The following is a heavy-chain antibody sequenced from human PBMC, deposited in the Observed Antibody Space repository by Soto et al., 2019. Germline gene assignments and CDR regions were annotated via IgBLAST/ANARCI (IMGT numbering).Heavy chain of an antibody. CDR3: ARGYSSSWSLFDY. Sequence: PGGSLRLSCAASGFTVSSNYMSWVRQAPGKGLEWVSVIYSGGSTYYADSVKGRFTISRDNSKNTLYLQMNSLRAEDTAVYYCARGYSSSWSLFDYWGQGTLVTVPS. D-gene: IGHD6-13*01. CDR1: GFTVSSNY. V-gene: IGHV3-53*01. CDR2: IYSGGST. J-gene: IGHJ4*02.